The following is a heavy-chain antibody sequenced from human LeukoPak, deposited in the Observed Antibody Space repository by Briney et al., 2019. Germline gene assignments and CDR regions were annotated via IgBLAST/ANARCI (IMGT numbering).Heavy chain of an antibody. CDR3: ARLSPYLGSGSSAFPDDF. J-gene: IGHJ4*02. V-gene: IGHV4-39*01. CDR1: GCPISSSRYY. Sequence: PSETLSLTCTVSGCPISSSRYYWGWIRQPPGRGLEWIGSIHYSGSTYYNPSLKSRVTMSVDTSKDQFSLRLSSVTAADTAVYYCARLSPYLGSGSSAFPDDFWGQGTLVTVSS. D-gene: IGHD3-10*01. CDR2: IHYSGST.